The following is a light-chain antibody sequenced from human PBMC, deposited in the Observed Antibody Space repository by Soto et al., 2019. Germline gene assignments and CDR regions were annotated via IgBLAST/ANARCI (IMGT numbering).Light chain of an antibody. CDR1: QSVLYSSNNKNY. CDR3: QQYYNGPLT. CDR2: WAS. V-gene: IGKV4-1*01. Sequence: DIVMTQSPDSLAVSLGERATINCKSTQSVLYSSNNKNYLAWYQQKPGQPPKLLIYWASTREFGVPDRFSGSGSGTNFTLTISSLQAEDVAVYYCQQYYNGPLTVGGGTKVDSK. J-gene: IGKJ4*01.